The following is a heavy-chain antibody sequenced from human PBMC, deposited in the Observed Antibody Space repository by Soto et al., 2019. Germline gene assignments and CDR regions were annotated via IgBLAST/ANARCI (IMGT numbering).Heavy chain of an antibody. J-gene: IGHJ6*02. CDR2: ISAYNGNT. CDR1: GYTFTSYG. V-gene: IGHV1-18*04. CDR3: ARKRDYGDYPSSGMDV. D-gene: IGHD4-17*01. Sequence: QVQLVQSGAEVKKPGASVKVSCKASGYTFTSYGISWVRQAPGQGLEWMGWISAYNGNTNYAQKLQGRVTMTTDTSTSTADMELRSLRSDDTAVYYCARKRDYGDYPSSGMDVWGQGTTVTVSS.